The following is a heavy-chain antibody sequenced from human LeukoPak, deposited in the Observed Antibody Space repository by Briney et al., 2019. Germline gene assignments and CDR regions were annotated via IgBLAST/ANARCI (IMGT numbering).Heavy chain of an antibody. CDR1: GLSFSNYA. CDR2: IGGTGGNI. D-gene: IGHD2-21*01. J-gene: IGHJ4*02. Sequence: GGSLRLSCAASGLSFSNYAMYWVRQAPGKGLEWVSAIGGTGGNIFYTDSVKGRFTISRDNSKNTLYLHMNSLRAEDTAIYYCVRDNYSYRLDVWGQGTLVTVSS. V-gene: IGHV3-23*01. CDR3: VRDNYSYRLDV.